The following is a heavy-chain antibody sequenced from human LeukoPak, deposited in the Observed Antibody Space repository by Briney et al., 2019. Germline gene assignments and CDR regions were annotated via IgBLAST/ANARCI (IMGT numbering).Heavy chain of an antibody. CDR1: GGSISSSSYY. V-gene: IGHV4-39*07. CDR3: ARDGHYYGSGSYPFDY. Sequence: SETLSLTCTVSGGSISSSSYYWGWIRQPPGKGLEWIGSIYYSGSTYYNPSLKSRVTISVDTSKNQFSLKLSSVTAADTAVYYCARDGHYYGSGSYPFDYWGQGTLVTVSS. CDR2: IYYSGST. J-gene: IGHJ4*02. D-gene: IGHD3-10*01.